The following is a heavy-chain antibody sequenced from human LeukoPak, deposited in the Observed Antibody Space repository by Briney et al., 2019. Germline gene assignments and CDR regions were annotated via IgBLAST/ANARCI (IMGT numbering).Heavy chain of an antibody. J-gene: IGHJ4*02. CDR2: INAGNGNT. CDR1: GYTFTNYA. CDR3: ARGSYFYGSGSFMGSDY. D-gene: IGHD3-10*01. V-gene: IGHV1-3*01. Sequence: ASVKVSCKASGYTFTNYAVHWVRQAPGQRLEWMGWINAGNGNTEYSQNFQDRVTITGDTSATTAYMELSSLRSEDTAGYYCARGSYFYGSGSFMGSDYWGQGTLVTVSS.